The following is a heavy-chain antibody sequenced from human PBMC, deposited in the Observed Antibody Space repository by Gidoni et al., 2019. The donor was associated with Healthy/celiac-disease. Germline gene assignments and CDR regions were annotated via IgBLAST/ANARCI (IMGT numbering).Heavy chain of an antibody. Sequence: QVQLVESGGGVVQPGRSLRLSCAASGFTFSSYGMHWVRQAPGKGLEWVAVISYDGSNKYYADSVKGRFTISRDNSKNTLYLQMNSLRAEDTAVYYCAKDLPIFGVEIGSLLGMDVWGKGTTVTVSS. J-gene: IGHJ6*03. CDR2: ISYDGSNK. CDR1: GFTFSSYG. CDR3: AKDLPIFGVEIGSLLGMDV. D-gene: IGHD3-3*01. V-gene: IGHV3-30*18.